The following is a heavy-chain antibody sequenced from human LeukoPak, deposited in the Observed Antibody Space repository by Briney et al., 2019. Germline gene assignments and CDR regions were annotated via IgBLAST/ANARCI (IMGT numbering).Heavy chain of an antibody. J-gene: IGHJ4*02. CDR3: AREGYSYYIDY. D-gene: IGHD5-18*01. Sequence: KPSETLSLTCTVSGGSISSYYWSWIRQPPGKGLEWIGYIYYSGSTNYNPSLKSRVTISVDTSKNQFSLKLSSVTAADTAVYYCAREGYSYYIDYWGQGTLVTVSS. CDR1: GGSISSYY. V-gene: IGHV4-59*01. CDR2: IYYSGST.